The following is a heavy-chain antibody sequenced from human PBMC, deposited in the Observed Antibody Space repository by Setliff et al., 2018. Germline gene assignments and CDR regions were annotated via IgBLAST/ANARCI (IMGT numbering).Heavy chain of an antibody. CDR1: GFTFTNYI. Sequence: GGSLRLSCAASGFTFTNYIIHWVRQAPGKGLEWVAVMSLDETNKYYADSVRGRFTISRDNAKNSLYLQMNSLRAEDTAVYYCARDWPWMATLFDAFDIWGQGTMVTVSS. D-gene: IGHD5-12*01. J-gene: IGHJ3*02. V-gene: IGHV3-30-3*01. CDR3: ARDWPWMATLFDAFDI. CDR2: MSLDETNK.